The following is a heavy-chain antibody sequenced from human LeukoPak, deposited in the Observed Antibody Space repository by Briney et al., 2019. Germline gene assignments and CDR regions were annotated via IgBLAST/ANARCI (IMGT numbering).Heavy chain of an antibody. D-gene: IGHD2-15*01. J-gene: IGHJ4*02. CDR2: ISRSSSFI. CDR3: VSCSGFAC. Sequence: AGESLRLSCAASGFTFDTYDMNWVRQAPGKGLEWVSSISRSSSFIYYADSVKGRFTSSRDNAKNSLYLQMNSLRAEDTAVYYCVSCSGFACWGQGTLVTVSS. V-gene: IGHV3-21*01. CDR1: GFTFDTYD.